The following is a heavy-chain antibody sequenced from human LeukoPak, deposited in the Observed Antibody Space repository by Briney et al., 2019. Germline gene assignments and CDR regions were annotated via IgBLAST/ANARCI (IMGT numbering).Heavy chain of an antibody. CDR1: GGSISSYY. V-gene: IGHV4-59*01. CDR2: IYYSGST. CDR3: ARMGPPLRGVRYYYYMDV. J-gene: IGHJ6*03. D-gene: IGHD3-10*01. Sequence: SETLSLTCNVSGGSISSYYWSWIRQPPGKGLEWIGYIYYSGSTNYNPSLKSRVTISVDTSKHQFSLKLTSVTAADTAVYYCARMGPPLRGVRYYYYMDVWGKGTTVTVSS.